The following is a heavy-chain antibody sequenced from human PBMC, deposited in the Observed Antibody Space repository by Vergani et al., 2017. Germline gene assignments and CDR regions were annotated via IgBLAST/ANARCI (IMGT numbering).Heavy chain of an antibody. Sequence: QVKLQESGPGLLKPSQTLCLTCTVSGGAVNSGSNFWTWIRQPAGKGLEWIGRTSTDGSTNYNPSLKSRVTVSVDTSKTQFSLRLTSVTAEDTAVYYCARETVVTSWDGYRFHYMDVWGKGTTVTVSS. CDR2: TSTDGST. CDR1: GGAVNSGSNF. D-gene: IGHD3-16*02. J-gene: IGHJ6*03. CDR3: ARETVVTSWDGYRFHYMDV. V-gene: IGHV4-61*02.